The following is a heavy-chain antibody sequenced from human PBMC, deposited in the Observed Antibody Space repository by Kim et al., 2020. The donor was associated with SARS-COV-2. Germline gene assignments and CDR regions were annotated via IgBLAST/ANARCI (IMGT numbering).Heavy chain of an antibody. V-gene: IGHV3-49*04. CDR3: TRAHNIGRWAYYYYYYMDV. D-gene: IGHD5-12*01. J-gene: IGHJ6*03. CDR1: GFTFGDYA. Sequence: GGSLRLSCTASGFTFGDYAMSWVRQAPGKGLEWVGFIRSKAYGGTTEYAASAKGRFTISRDDSKSIAYLQMNSLKTEDTAVYYCTRAHNIGRWAYYYYYYMDVCGKGTTVTVSS. CDR2: IRSKAYGGTT.